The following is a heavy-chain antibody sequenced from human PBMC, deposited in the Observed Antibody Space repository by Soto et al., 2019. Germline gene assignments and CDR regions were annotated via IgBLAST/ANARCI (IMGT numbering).Heavy chain of an antibody. J-gene: IGHJ4*02. CDR2: INHSGST. V-gene: IGHV4-34*01. D-gene: IGHD3-22*01. Sequence: TSETLSLTCGVYGGSFSGYYWSWIRQPPGKGLEWIGEINHSGSTNYNPSLKSRVTISVDTSKKQFSLKLSSVTAADTAVYYCARGYDSLLTDYWGQGTLVT. CDR1: GGSFSGYY. CDR3: ARGYDSLLTDY.